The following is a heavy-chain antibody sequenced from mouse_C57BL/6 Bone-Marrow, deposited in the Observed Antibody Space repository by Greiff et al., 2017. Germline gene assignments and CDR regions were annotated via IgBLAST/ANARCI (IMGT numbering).Heavy chain of an antibody. CDR3: ARDYNDSSWDFDY. V-gene: IGHV1-26*01. J-gene: IGHJ2*03. D-gene: IGHD1-1*01. CDR2: INPNNGGT. Sequence: EVKLQESGPELVKPGASVKISCKASGYTFTDYYMNWVKQSPGKSLEWIGDINPNNGGTSYNQKLKGKATLTVDKSSSTAYMELRSLTSEDSAVYYCARDYNDSSWDFDYGGQGTRLTVSS. CDR1: GYTFTDYY.